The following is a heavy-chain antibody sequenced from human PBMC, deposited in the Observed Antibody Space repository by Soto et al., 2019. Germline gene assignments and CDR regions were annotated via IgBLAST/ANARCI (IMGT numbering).Heavy chain of an antibody. V-gene: IGHV1-18*01. D-gene: IGHD3-10*01. Sequence: ASVKVSCKASGYTFTSYGISWVRQAPGQGLEWMGWISAYNGNTNYAQKLQGRVTMTTDTSTSTAYMELRSLRSDDTAVYYCARDGVTYYYGLWSYYSGGEHYLIYMDDCGKG. J-gene: IGHJ6*03. CDR3: ARDGVTYYYGLWSYYSGGEHYLIYMDD. CDR1: GYTFTSYG. CDR2: ISAYNGNT.